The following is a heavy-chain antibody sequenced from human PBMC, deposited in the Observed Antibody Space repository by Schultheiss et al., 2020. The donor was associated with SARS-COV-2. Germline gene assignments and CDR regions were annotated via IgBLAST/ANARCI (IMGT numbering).Heavy chain of an antibody. CDR2: FDPEDGET. CDR1: GYTLTELS. V-gene: IGHV1-24*01. J-gene: IGHJ4*02. CDR3: ATDLSTRYFDWLKTDQGQFDY. D-gene: IGHD3-9*01. Sequence: ASVKVSCKVSGYTLTELSMHWVRQAPGKGLEWMGGFDPEDGETIYAQKFQGRVTMTEDTSTDTAYMELSSLRSEDTAVYYCATDLSTRYFDWLKTDQGQFDYWGQGTLVTVSS.